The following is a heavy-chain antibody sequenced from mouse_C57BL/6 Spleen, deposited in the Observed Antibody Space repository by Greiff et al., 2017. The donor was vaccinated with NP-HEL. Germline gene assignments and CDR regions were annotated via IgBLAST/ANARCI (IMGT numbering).Heavy chain of an antibody. V-gene: IGHV1-19*01. CDR2: INPYNGGT. J-gene: IGHJ4*01. Sequence: VQLKQSGPVLVKPGASVKMSCKASGYTFTDYYMNWVKQSHGKSLEWIGVINPYNGGTSYNQKFKGKATLTVDKSSSTAYMELNSLTSEDSAVYYCARGATVVGGYAMDYWGQGTSVTVSS. CDR3: ARGATVVGGYAMDY. D-gene: IGHD1-1*01. CDR1: GYTFTDYY.